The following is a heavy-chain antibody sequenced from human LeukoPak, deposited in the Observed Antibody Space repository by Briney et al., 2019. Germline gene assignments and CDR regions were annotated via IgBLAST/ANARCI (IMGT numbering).Heavy chain of an antibody. CDR3: ARMMTDY. V-gene: IGHV3-30-3*01. J-gene: IGHJ4*02. D-gene: IGHD3-16*01. CDR2: ISYDGSNK. Sequence: GGSLRLSCVASGFTFSSYAMHWVRQAPGKGLEWVAVISYDGSNKYYADSVKGRFTISRDNSKNTLYLQMNSLRAEDTAVYYCARMMTDYWGQGTLVTVSS. CDR1: GFTFSSYA.